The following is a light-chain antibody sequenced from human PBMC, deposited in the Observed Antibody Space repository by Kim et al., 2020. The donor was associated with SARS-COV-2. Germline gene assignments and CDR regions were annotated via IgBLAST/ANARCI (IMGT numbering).Light chain of an antibody. Sequence: AIQMTQSPPSLSASVGDRVNITCRASQGIRNELGWYQQKPGKAPRLLIYAASSLQSGVPSRFSGSGSGTDFTLTISSLQPEDFATYYCLHDYNYVWTFGQGTKVDIK. CDR2: AAS. V-gene: IGKV1-6*01. CDR3: LHDYNYVWT. J-gene: IGKJ1*01. CDR1: QGIRNE.